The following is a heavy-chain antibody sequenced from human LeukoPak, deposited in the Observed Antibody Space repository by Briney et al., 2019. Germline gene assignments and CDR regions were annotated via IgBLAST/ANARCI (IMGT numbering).Heavy chain of an antibody. CDR1: GYTFTGYY. V-gene: IGHV1-2*02. CDR2: INPNTGGT. Sequence: GASVKVSCKASGYTFTGYYMHWVRQAPGQGLEWMGWINPNTGGTNYAQKFQGRVTMTRDTTISAAFMELSRLTSDDTAVYYCASYPRYSSSPPFDYWGQGTLVTASS. CDR3: ASYPRYSSSPPFDY. J-gene: IGHJ4*02. D-gene: IGHD1-26*01.